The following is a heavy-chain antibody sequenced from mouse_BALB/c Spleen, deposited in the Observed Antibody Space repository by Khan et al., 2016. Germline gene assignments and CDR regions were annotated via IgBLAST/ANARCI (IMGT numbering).Heavy chain of an antibody. CDR3: TRPNDGYFTSWFAY. V-gene: IGHV4-1*02. J-gene: IGHJ3*01. Sequence: EVKLLESGGGLVQPGGSLKLSCAASGFDFSRYWMSWVRQAPGKGLEWIGEINPDSSTINYTPSLKDKFIISSDNAKNTLYLQMSRVRSEDTALYYCTRPNDGYFTSWFAYWGQGTLVTVSA. D-gene: IGHD2-3*01. CDR2: INPDSSTI. CDR1: GFDFSRYW.